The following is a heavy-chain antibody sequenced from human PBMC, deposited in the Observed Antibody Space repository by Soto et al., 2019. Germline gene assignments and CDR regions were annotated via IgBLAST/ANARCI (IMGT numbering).Heavy chain of an antibody. CDR3: ARDVSPRSSSWYLDAFDI. CDR2: IRKDGSQK. D-gene: IGHD6-13*01. CDR1: GFSFSSDW. Sequence: GGSLRLSCAASGFSFSSDWMTWVRQAPGKGLEWVANIRKDGSQKSYLDSVRGRFTISRDNAKNSLYLQMDSLRAEDTALYYCARDVSPRSSSWYLDAFDIWGQGTMVTVSS. J-gene: IGHJ3*02. V-gene: IGHV3-7*05.